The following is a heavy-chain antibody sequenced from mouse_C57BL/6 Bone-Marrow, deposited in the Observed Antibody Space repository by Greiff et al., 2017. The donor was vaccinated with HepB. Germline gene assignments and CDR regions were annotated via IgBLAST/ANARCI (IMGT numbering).Heavy chain of an antibody. CDR3: TTKGVTTSWFAY. CDR2: IDPENGDT. Sequence: VQLQQSGAELVRPGASVKLSCTASGFNIKDDYMHWVKQRPEQGLEWIGWIDPENGDTEYASKFQGKATITADTSSNTAYLQLSSLTSEDTAVYYCTTKGVTTSWFAYWGQGTLVTVSA. CDR1: GFNIKDDY. J-gene: IGHJ3*01. D-gene: IGHD2-2*01. V-gene: IGHV14-4*01.